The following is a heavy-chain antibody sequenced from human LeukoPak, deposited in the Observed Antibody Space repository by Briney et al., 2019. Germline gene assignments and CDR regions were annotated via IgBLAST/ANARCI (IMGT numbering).Heavy chain of an antibody. CDR1: GGSISSYY. CDR3: ARGPSEYYSYGKKADWYFDL. CDR2: IYYSGSN. J-gene: IGHJ2*01. V-gene: IGHV4-59*01. Sequence: SETLSLTCTVSGGSISSYYWSWIPQPPGKGREWSGYIYYSGSNNYNPSLKSRVTISVDTSKNQFSLKLSSVTAADTAVYYCARGPSEYYSYGKKADWYFDLWGRGTLVTVFS. D-gene: IGHD5-18*01.